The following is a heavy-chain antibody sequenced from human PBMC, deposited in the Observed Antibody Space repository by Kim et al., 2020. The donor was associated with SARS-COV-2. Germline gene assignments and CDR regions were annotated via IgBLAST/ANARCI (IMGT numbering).Heavy chain of an antibody. D-gene: IGHD3-10*01. CDR1: GFTFSSYG. CDR2: ISYDGSNK. J-gene: IGHJ4*02. CDR3: AKLVQARLARPVDYFDY. V-gene: IGHV3-30*18. Sequence: GGSLRLSCAASGFTFSSYGMHWVRQAPGKGLEWVAVISYDGSNKYYADSVKGRFTISRDNSKNTLYLQMNSLRAEDTAVYYCAKLVQARLARPVDYFDYWGQGTLVTVSS.